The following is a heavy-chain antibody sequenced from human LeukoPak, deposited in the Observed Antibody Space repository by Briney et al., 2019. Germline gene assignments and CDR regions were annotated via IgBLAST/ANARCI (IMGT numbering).Heavy chain of an antibody. CDR1: GYTFTGYF. D-gene: IGHD1-26*01. CDR3: ARDLSSTSNWEFDY. CDR2: INLNSGGT. V-gene: IGHV1-2*06. J-gene: IGHJ4*02. Sequence: GASVKVSRKASGYTFTGYFMHWVRQAPGQGLEWMGRINLNSGGTYYAQNFQGRVTMTRDTSISTAYVELSRLTSDDTAVYYCARDLSSTSNWEFDYWGQGTLVTVSS.